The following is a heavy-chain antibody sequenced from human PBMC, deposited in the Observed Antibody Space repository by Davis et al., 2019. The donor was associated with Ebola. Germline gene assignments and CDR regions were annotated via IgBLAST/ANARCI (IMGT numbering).Heavy chain of an antibody. CDR1: GFTFSGSA. J-gene: IGHJ4*02. V-gene: IGHV3-73*01. D-gene: IGHD4-17*01. CDR3: TTTVTTGDY. Sequence: PGGSLRLSCAASGFTFSGSAMPWVRQASGKGLEWVGRFRSKANSYATAYAASVKGRFTISRNDSKNTAYLQMNSLKTEDTAVYYCTTTVTTGDYWGQGTLVTVSS. CDR2: FRSKANSYAT.